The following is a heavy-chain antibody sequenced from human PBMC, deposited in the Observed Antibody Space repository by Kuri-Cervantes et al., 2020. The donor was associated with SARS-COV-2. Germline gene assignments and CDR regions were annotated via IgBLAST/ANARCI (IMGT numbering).Heavy chain of an antibody. CDR3: ARDAAADNLSDC. D-gene: IGHD6-13*01. V-gene: IGHV4-61*02. CDR2: IYPSGST. CDR1: GGSISSDRYY. J-gene: IGHJ4*02. Sequence: LRLSCTVSGGSISSDRYYWSWIRQPAGKGLEWIGRIYPSGSTNYHPSLKSRVTLSVDTSKNQFSLKLSSVTAADTAVYYCARDAAADNLSDCWGQGTLVTVSS.